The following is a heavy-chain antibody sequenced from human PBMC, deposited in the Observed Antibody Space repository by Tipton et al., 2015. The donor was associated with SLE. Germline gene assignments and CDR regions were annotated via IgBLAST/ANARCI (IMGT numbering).Heavy chain of an antibody. CDR3: AREGRGSYYDSSGYNY. V-gene: IGHV6-1*01. CDR1: GDSVSSNSAA. J-gene: IGHJ4*02. D-gene: IGHD3-22*01. CDR2: TYYRSKWYN. Sequence: GLVQPSQTLSLTCAISGDSVSSNSAAWNWIRQSPSRGLEWLGRTYYRSKWYNDYAVSVKSRITINPDTSKNQFSLKLSSVTAADTAVYYCAREGRGSYYDSSGYNYWGQGTLVTVSS.